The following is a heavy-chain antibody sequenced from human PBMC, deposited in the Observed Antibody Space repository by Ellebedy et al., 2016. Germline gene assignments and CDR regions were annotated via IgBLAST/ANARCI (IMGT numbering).Heavy chain of an antibody. V-gene: IGHV3-11*01. CDR1: GFTFSDYY. Sequence: GGSLRLXCAASGFTFSDYYMSWIRQAPGKGLEWVSYISSSGSTIYYADSVKGRFTISRDNAKNSLYLQMNSLRAEDTALYYCAKGYSYGYRGGVGLDAYFDYWGQGTLVTVSS. CDR3: AKGYSYGYRGGVGLDAYFDY. J-gene: IGHJ4*02. CDR2: ISSSGSTI. D-gene: IGHD5-18*01.